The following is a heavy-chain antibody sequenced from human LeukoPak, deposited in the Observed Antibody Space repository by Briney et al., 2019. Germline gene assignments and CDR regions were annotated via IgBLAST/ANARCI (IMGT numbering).Heavy chain of an antibody. CDR3: ARDRCSSTSCYNTPNWFDP. Sequence: GGSLRLSCAASGFTFSSYSMNWVRQVPGKGLEWVSGINWNGGSRGYADSVKGRFTISRDNAKNSVYLQMDSLRSEDTAFYHCARDRCSSTSCYNTPNWFDPWGQGTLVTVSS. CDR2: INWNGGSR. CDR1: GFTFSSYS. J-gene: IGHJ5*02. V-gene: IGHV3-20*01. D-gene: IGHD2-2*02.